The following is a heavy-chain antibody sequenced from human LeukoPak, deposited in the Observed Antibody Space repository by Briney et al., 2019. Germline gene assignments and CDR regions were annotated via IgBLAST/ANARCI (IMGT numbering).Heavy chain of an antibody. CDR1: GFTFSSYG. J-gene: IGHJ4*02. Sequence: PGGSLRLSCAASGFTFSSYGIHWVRQAPGKGLEWVSYISSRSSTIYYADSVKGRFTISRDNAKNSLYLQMNSLRAEDTAVYYCARGDSYVLDYWGQGTLVTVSS. V-gene: IGHV3-48*04. CDR2: ISSRSSTI. D-gene: IGHD3-16*01. CDR3: ARGDSYVLDY.